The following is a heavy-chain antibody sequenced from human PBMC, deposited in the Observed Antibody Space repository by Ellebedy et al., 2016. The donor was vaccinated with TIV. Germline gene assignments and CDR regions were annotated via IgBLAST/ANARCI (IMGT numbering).Heavy chain of an antibody. CDR2: IIPVLETP. D-gene: IGHD1-26*01. Sequence: AASVKVSCKTSGYIFTGYFMHWVRQAPGQGLEWMGGIIPVLETPNYAQKFQGRLTVSADKSTNTAYMELSSLTSEDTAVYYCAADLASVGQWGQGTLVIVSS. CDR1: GYIFTGYF. V-gene: IGHV1-69*10. J-gene: IGHJ1*01. CDR3: AADLASVGQ.